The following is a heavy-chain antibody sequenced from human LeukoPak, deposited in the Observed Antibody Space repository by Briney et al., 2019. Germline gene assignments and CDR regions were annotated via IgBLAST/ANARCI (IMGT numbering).Heavy chain of an antibody. CDR1: GFTFGDYA. V-gene: IGHV3-49*03. J-gene: IGHJ6*03. Sequence: GGSLRLSCTASGFTFGDYAMSWFRQAPGKGLEWVGFIRSKAYGGTTEYAASVKGRFTISRDDSKSIAYLQMNSLKTEDTAVYYCTRDVVAGLYYYYYYCMDVWGKGTTVTVSS. CDR2: IRSKAYGGTT. D-gene: IGHD6-19*01. CDR3: TRDVVAGLYYYYYYCMDV.